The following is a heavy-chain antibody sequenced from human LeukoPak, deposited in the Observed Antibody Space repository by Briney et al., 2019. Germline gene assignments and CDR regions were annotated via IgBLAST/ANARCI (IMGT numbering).Heavy chain of an antibody. CDR3: ARDSRYCSSTSCRFDP. Sequence: GASVKGSCKASGYTFTGYYMHWVRQAPGQGLQWMGRINPNSGGTNYAQKFQGRVTMTRDTSISTAYMELSRLRSDDTAVYYCARDSRYCSSTSCRFDPWGQGTLVTVSS. CDR1: GYTFTGYY. J-gene: IGHJ5*02. V-gene: IGHV1-2*06. D-gene: IGHD2-2*01. CDR2: INPNSGGT.